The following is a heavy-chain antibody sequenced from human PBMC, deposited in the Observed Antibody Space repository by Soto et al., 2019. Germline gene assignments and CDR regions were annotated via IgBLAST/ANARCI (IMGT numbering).Heavy chain of an antibody. V-gene: IGHV3-33*01. CDR3: ARDPVYCSGGSCYSGGNYYYYYMDV. Sequence: GGFLRLSCAASGFTFSSYGMHWVRQAPGKGLEWVAVIWYDGSNKYYADSVKGRFTISRDNSKNTLYLQMNSLRAEDTAVYYCARDPVYCSGGSCYSGGNYYYYYMDVWGKGTTVTVSS. J-gene: IGHJ6*03. CDR1: GFTFSSYG. CDR2: IWYDGSNK. D-gene: IGHD2-15*01.